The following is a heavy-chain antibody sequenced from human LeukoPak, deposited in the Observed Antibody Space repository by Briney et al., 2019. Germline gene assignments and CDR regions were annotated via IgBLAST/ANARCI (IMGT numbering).Heavy chain of an antibody. CDR3: ARDDGVSGLRLGELSFSFDY. D-gene: IGHD3-16*02. CDR1: GGTFSSYA. V-gene: IGHV1-69*04. J-gene: IGHJ4*02. Sequence: SAKVSCKASGGTFSSYAISWVRQAPGQGLEWMGRIIPILGIANYAQKFQGRVTITADKSTSTAYMELSSLRPEDTAVYYCARDDGVSGLRLGELSFSFDYWGQGTLVTGSS. CDR2: IIPILGIA.